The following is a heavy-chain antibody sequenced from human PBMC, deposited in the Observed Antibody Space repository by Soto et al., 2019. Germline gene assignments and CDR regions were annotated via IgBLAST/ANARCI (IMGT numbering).Heavy chain of an antibody. Sequence: ASVKVSCKASGYTFTDYYMHWVRQAPGQGLEWMGWINPNSGGTNHAQKFQGRVTMTGDTSISTAYMELSRLRSDDTAVYYCARKLELRGSYYYYYDMDVWGQGTTVTVSS. CDR3: ARKLELRGSYYYYYDMDV. J-gene: IGHJ6*02. CDR1: GYTFTDYY. D-gene: IGHD1-7*01. CDR2: INPNSGGT. V-gene: IGHV1-2*02.